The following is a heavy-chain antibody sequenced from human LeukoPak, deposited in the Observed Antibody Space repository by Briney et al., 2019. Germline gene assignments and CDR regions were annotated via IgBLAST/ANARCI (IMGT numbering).Heavy chain of an antibody. D-gene: IGHD4-11*01. CDR1: GFTLSAHY. CDR2: TRSKPNSYKT. CDR3: ARGGTDYSNFQFDF. J-gene: IGHJ4*02. V-gene: IGHV3-72*01. Sequence: PGGSLRLSCAASGFTLSAHYMDWVRQAPGKGLEWVGRTRSKPNSYKTEYAASVKGRFTISRDESKNSVYLQMNSLKTEDTAVYYCARGGTDYSNFQFDFWGQGILVTVSS.